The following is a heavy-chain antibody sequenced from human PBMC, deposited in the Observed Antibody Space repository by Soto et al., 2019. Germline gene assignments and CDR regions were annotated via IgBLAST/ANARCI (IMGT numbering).Heavy chain of an antibody. CDR2: IYYSGST. CDR1: GGSISSYY. J-gene: IGHJ4*02. D-gene: IGHD6-19*01. V-gene: IGHV4-59*08. Sequence: SETLYLTCTVSGGSISSYYWSWIRQPPGKGLEWIGYIYYSGSTNYNPSLKSRVTISVDTSKNQFSLKLSSVTAADTAVYYCARRKVAVAGTFDYWGQGTLVTVS. CDR3: ARRKVAVAGTFDY.